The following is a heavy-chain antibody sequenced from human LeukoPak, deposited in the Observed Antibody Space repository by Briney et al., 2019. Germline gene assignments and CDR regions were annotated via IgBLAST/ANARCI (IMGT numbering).Heavy chain of an antibody. Sequence: PGGSLRLSCAASGFTFSSYGMSWVRQAPGKGLEWVSAISGSGGSTYYADSVKGRFTISRDNSKNTLYLQMNSLRAEDTAVYYCAKDSGTTFQFYYYMDVWGKGTTVTISS. D-gene: IGHD1-1*01. J-gene: IGHJ6*03. CDR1: GFTFSSYG. CDR2: ISGSGGST. CDR3: AKDSGTTFQFYYYMDV. V-gene: IGHV3-23*01.